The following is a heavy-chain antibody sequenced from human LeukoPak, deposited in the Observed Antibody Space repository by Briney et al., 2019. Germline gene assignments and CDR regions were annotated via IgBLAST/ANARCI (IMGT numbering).Heavy chain of an antibody. V-gene: IGHV3-23*01. CDR2: ISGSGGST. CDR3: ARDDYYDSSGLDY. Sequence: GGSLRLSCAASGFTFSSYAMSWVRQAPGKGLEWVSAISGSGGSTYYADSVKGRFTISRDNSKNTLYLQMNSLRAEDTAVYYCARDDYYDSSGLDYWGQGTLVTVSS. D-gene: IGHD3-22*01. J-gene: IGHJ4*02. CDR1: GFTFSSYA.